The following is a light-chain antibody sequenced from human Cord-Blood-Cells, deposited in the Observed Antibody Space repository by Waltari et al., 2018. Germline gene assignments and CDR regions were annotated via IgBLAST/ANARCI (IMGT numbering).Light chain of an antibody. Sequence: DMQMYQSPSSLSASVGDRVTITCQASQDISHYLNWYQQKPGKAPKLLIYDASNLEKGVTSRFSGSGSGTDFTFSISSLQPEGIATYYCQQYDNLPLSFGGGTKVEIK. V-gene: IGKV1-33*01. CDR1: QDISHY. CDR3: QQYDNLPLS. J-gene: IGKJ4*01. CDR2: DAS.